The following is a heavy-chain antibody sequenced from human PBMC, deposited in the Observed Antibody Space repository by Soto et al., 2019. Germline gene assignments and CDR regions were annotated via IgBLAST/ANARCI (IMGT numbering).Heavy chain of an antibody. J-gene: IGHJ3*02. CDR1: GGSISTEYY. V-gene: IGHV4-30-4*01. CDR2: IYYSGST. CDR3: ARAPYRGANSRDAFDI. Sequence: ASETLSLTCTVSGGSISTEYYWSWIRQPPGKGLEWIGYIYYSGSTYYNPSLKNRVTISVDTSKNQFSLKVYSVTAADTAVYYCARAPYRGANSRDAFDIWGQGTMVTVSS. D-gene: IGHD7-27*01.